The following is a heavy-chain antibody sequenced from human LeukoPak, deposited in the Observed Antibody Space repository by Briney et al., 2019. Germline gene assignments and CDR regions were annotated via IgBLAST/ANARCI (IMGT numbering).Heavy chain of an antibody. Sequence: ASVKVSCKASGYTFTGYYMHWVRQAPGQGLEWMGWINPNSGGTNYAQKFQGRVTITRNTSISTAYMGLSTLRFEDTAVYYCARGRSAMRMDVWGKGTTVTVSS. CDR1: GYTFTGYY. J-gene: IGHJ6*04. CDR2: INPNSGGT. D-gene: IGHD2-2*01. V-gene: IGHV1-2*02. CDR3: ARGRSAMRMDV.